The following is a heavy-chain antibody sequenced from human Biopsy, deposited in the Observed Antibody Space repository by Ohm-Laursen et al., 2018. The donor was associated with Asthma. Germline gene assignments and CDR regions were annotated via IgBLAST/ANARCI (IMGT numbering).Heavy chain of an antibody. D-gene: IGHD5-12*01. V-gene: IGHV1-69*13. J-gene: IGHJ6*02. CDR1: GDSFSNYA. Sequence: ASVKVSCKASGDSFSNYAISWVRQAPGQGLEWMGGLIPVLGTPGHAQMFEGRVTITADESTSTAYMEPSSLSSEDTAVYYCARGYSGSDRIVYYYSGLEVWGQGTTVTVSS. CDR2: LIPVLGTP. CDR3: ARGYSGSDRIVYYYSGLEV.